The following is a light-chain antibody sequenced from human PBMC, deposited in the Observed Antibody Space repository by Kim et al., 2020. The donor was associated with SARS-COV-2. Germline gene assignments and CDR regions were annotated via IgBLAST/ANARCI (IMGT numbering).Light chain of an antibody. CDR2: NNY. Sequence: GPKVTISCTGTSSNIGDSYVVHWYQQPPRTAPKLLIYNNYKPPSGVPDRFSGSKSATSAILTIGGLQAEDEADYYCQSYGSSLTAVFGGGTQLTVL. J-gene: IGLJ3*02. V-gene: IGLV1-40*01. CDR3: QSYGSSLTAV. CDR1: SSNIGDSYV.